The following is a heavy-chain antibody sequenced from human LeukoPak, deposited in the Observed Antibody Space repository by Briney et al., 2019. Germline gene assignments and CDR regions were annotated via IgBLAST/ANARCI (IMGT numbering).Heavy chain of an antibody. V-gene: IGHV3-23*01. CDR1: RYSFDSYA. J-gene: IGHJ6*03. D-gene: IGHD2-2*01. CDR3: AKGLKSCTHTNCYENTYYMDV. CDR2: INGGGDIT. Sequence: GGSLRLSCEGSRYSFDSYAMTWVRQAPGKGLEWVSSINGGGDITYYAESVKGRFTVSRDNSKNTLFLQMTSLRAEDTAVYYCAKGLKSCTHTNCYENTYYMDVWGKGTSVTVSS.